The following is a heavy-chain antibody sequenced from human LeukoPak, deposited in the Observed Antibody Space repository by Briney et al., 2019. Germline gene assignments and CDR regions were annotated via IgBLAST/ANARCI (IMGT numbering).Heavy chain of an antibody. CDR2: ISSSSSYI. CDR1: GFTFSSYS. Sequence: GGSLRLSCAASGFTFSSYSMNWVRQAPGKGLECVSSISSSSSYIYYADSVKGRFTISRDNAKNSLYLQMNSLRAEDTAVYYCARDARHYDFWSGYYYGMDVWGQGTTVTVSS. V-gene: IGHV3-21*01. D-gene: IGHD3-3*01. J-gene: IGHJ6*02. CDR3: ARDARHYDFWSGYYYGMDV.